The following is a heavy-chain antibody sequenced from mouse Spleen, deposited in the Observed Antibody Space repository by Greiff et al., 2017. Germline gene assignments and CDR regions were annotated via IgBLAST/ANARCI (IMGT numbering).Heavy chain of an antibody. D-gene: IGHD2-1*01. CDR3: TPRGNYGYFDY. Sequence: EVKLEESGGGLVQPGGSMKLSCVASGFTFSNYWMNWVRQSPEKGLEWVAEIRLKSNNYATHYAESVKGRFTISRDDSKSSVYLQMNNLRAEDTGIYYCTPRGNYGYFDYWGQGTTLTVSS. V-gene: IGHV6-6*02. J-gene: IGHJ2*01. CDR2: IRLKSNNYAT. CDR1: GFTFSNYW.